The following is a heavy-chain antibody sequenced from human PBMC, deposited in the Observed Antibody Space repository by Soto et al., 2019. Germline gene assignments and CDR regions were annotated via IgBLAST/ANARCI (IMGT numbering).Heavy chain of an antibody. J-gene: IGHJ4*02. CDR2: IYYSGST. D-gene: IGHD4-17*01. Sequence: QVQLQESGPGLVKPSETLSLTCTVSGGSISSYYWSWIRQPPGKGLEWIGYIYYSGSTNYNPSLKSRVTISVDTSKNQFSLKLSSVTAADTAVYYCARGTDDYGVLYFDYWGQGTLVTVSS. V-gene: IGHV4-59*01. CDR1: GGSISSYY. CDR3: ARGTDDYGVLYFDY.